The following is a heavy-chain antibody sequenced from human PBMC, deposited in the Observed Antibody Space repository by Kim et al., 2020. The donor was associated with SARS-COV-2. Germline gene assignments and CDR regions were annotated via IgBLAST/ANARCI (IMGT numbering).Heavy chain of an antibody. V-gene: IGHV3-23*01. CDR1: GFTFSSYA. Sequence: GGSLRLSCAASGFTFSSYAMSWVRQAPGKGLEWVSAISGSGGSTYYADSVKGRFTISRDNSKNTLYLQMNSLRAEDTAVYYCAKGPYMVRGVITEDYWGQGTLVTVSS. CDR3: AKGPYMVRGVITEDY. J-gene: IGHJ4*02. CDR2: ISGSGGST. D-gene: IGHD3-10*01.